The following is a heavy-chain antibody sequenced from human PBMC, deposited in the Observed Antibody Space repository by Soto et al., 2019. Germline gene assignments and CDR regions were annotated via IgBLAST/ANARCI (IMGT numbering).Heavy chain of an antibody. CDR2: IDSDDDK. V-gene: IGHV2-70*12. CDR1: GFSITAGGMG. J-gene: IGHJ3*02. Sequence: SGPTLVNPTQTLTLTCTFSGFSITAGGMGVSWFRQPPGKALEWLALIDSDDDKFYSTSLKTRLTISKDTTKSQVVLRLTNMDPMDTGTYFGAQIPYAVAPWGGAFEIWGRGTKVTVSS. D-gene: IGHD6-19*01. CDR3: AQIPYAVAPWGGAFEI.